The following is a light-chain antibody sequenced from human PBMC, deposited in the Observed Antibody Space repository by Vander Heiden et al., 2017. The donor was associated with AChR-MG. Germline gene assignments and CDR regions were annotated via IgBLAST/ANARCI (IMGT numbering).Light chain of an antibody. CDR2: YAS. J-gene: IGKJ2*01. Sequence: EIVLTQSPGTLSLSPGAIATLPCRATRIVSNTYLAWYQQKPGQPSRLLINYASNRATGVPDKFISSGSGTDFTLTISRLEPEDFAVYYCQQYRSPPLYTFGQRTKLEIK. V-gene: IGKV3-20*01. CDR1: RIVSNTY. CDR3: QQYRSPPLYT.